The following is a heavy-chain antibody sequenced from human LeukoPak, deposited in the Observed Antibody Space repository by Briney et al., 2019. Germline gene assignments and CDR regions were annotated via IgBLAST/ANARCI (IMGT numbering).Heavy chain of an antibody. V-gene: IGHV3-11*01. J-gene: IGHJ6*03. Sequence: GGSLRLSCAASGFTFSDYYMSWIRQAPGKGLEWISYISSSGDTIFYADSVKGRFTISRDNSKNTLYLQMNSLRAEDTAVYYCARDQGDYYYYYMDVWGKGTTVTVSS. CDR3: ARDQGDYYYYYMDV. CDR2: ISSSGDTI. CDR1: GFTFSDYY.